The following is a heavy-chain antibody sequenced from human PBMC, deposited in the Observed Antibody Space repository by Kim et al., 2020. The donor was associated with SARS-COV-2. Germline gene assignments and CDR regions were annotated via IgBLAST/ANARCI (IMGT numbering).Heavy chain of an antibody. J-gene: IGHJ4*02. Sequence: YSAASVEGRFTIARDNSKNTLYLQMNSLRAEDTAVYYCARDPSEELLSFDYWGQGTLVTVSS. D-gene: IGHD1-26*01. CDR3: ARDPSEELLSFDY. V-gene: IGHV3-33*01.